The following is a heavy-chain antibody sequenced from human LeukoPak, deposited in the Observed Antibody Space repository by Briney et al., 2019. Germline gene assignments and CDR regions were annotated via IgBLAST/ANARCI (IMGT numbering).Heavy chain of an antibody. V-gene: IGHV1-46*01. D-gene: IGHD5-18*01. CDR1: GYTFTNYY. CDR3: ARNSAVGAFDI. Sequence: ASVKVSCKASGYTFTNYYMHWVRQAPGQGLEWVGILNPSSGSTAYAQKFQGRVTMTRDTSTSTVYMELSSLRSEDTAVYSCARNSAVGAFDIWGQGTMVTVSS. J-gene: IGHJ3*02. CDR2: LNPSSGST.